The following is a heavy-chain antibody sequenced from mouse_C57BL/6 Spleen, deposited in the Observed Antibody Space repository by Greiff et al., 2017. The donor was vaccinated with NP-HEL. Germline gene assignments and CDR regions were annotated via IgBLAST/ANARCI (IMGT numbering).Heavy chain of an antibody. CDR2: IDPSDSYT. V-gene: IGHV1-69*01. J-gene: IGHJ4*01. Sequence: QVQLQQPGAELVMPGASVKLSCKASGYTFTSYWMHWVKQRPGQGLEWIGEIDPSDSYTNYNQKFKGKSTLTVDKSSSTAYMQLSRLTSEDSAVYYCTRYDYCFYYAMDYWGQGTSVTVSS. D-gene: IGHD2-4*01. CDR3: TRYDYCFYYAMDY. CDR1: GYTFTSYW.